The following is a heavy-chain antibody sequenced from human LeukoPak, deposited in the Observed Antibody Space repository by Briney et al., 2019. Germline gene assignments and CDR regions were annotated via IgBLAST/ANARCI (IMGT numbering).Heavy chain of an antibody. J-gene: IGHJ6*02. Sequence: GGSLRLSCAASGFTVSSNYMSWVRQAPGKGLEWVSVIYSGGSTYYADSVKGRFTISRDNSKNTLYLQMNSLRAEDTAVYYCARVGYCSGGSCEIGLGYYYYGMDVWGQGTTVTVSS. CDR1: GFTVSSNY. CDR3: ARVGYCSGGSCEIGLGYYYYGMDV. CDR2: IYSGGST. D-gene: IGHD2-15*01. V-gene: IGHV3-53*01.